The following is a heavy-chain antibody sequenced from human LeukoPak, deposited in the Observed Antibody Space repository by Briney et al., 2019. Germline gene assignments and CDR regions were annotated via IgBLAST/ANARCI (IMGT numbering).Heavy chain of an antibody. D-gene: IGHD3-10*01. J-gene: IGHJ6*02. CDR3: ARGPRPVTWASSYASRREYYYYYYYGMDV. CDR1: GGSFSGYY. Sequence: SETLSLTCAVYGGSFSGYYWSWIRQPPGKGLEWIGEINHSGSTNYNPSLKSRVTISVDTSKNQFSLKLSSVTAADTAVYYCARGPRPVTWASSYASRREYYYYYYYGMDVWGQGTTVTVSS. CDR2: INHSGST. V-gene: IGHV4-34*01.